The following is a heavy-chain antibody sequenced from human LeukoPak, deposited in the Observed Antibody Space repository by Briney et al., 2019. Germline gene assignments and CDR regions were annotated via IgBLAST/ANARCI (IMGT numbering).Heavy chain of an antibody. J-gene: IGHJ4*02. V-gene: IGHV1-2*02. Sequence: GASVKVSCKASGYTFTSYYMHWVRQAPGQGLEWMGWINPNSGGTNYAQKFQGRVTMTRDTSISTAYMELSSVRSDDTAVYYCARGKGSGSYRRFDYWGQGTLVTVSS. CDR3: ARGKGSGSYRRFDY. CDR1: GYTFTSYY. CDR2: INPNSGGT. D-gene: IGHD3-10*01.